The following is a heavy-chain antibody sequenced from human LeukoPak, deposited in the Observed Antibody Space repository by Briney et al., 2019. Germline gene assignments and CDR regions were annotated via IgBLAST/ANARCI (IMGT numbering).Heavy chain of an antibody. CDR2: MYYSGSA. Sequence: SETLSLTCTVYGGSMNGYFWTWIRQSPGKGLEWIAYMYYSGSANYNPSFESRVIISVDTSRNQFSLDLKSVTAADTAVYYCARALQGSSWSAWFDSWGQGTLVTVSS. J-gene: IGHJ5*01. CDR1: GGSMNGYF. D-gene: IGHD6-13*01. CDR3: ARALQGSSWSAWFDS. V-gene: IGHV4-59*01.